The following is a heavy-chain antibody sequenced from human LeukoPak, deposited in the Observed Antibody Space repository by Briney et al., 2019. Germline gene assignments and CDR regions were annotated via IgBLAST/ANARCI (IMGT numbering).Heavy chain of an antibody. D-gene: IGHD1-26*01. CDR3: VRGAGSYYSGNYFDY. CDR1: GFTFNYYG. Sequence: PGGSLRLSCAASGFTFNYYGMHWLRQAPGKGLEWVAVIWYDGSNKYYADSVKGRFTISRDNSKNTVYLEMNSLRAEDTAVYHCVRGAGSYYSGNYFDYWGQGTLVTVSS. J-gene: IGHJ4*02. CDR2: IWYDGSNK. V-gene: IGHV3-33*01.